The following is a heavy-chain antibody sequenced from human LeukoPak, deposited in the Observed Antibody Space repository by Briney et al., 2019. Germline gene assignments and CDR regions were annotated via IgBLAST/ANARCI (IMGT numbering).Heavy chain of an antibody. D-gene: IGHD2-21*02. J-gene: IGHJ4*02. CDR2: INPSGGST. CDR3: ARGAYCGGDCYRLPDY. V-gene: IGHV1-46*01. Sequence: ASVKVSCKASGYTFTSYYMHWVRQAPGQGLEWMGIINPSGGSTSYAQKFQGRVTMTRDTSTSTVYMELSSLRSEDTAVYYCARGAYCGGDCYRLPDYWGQGTLVTVSS. CDR1: GYTFTSYY.